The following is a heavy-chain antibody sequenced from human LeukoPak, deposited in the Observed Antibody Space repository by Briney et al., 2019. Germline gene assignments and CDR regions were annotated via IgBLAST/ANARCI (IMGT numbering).Heavy chain of an antibody. CDR2: ISGSGGST. CDR3: VRDRDSTGYYDY. J-gene: IGHJ4*02. V-gene: IGHV3-23*01. CDR1: GFTFSSYA. D-gene: IGHD3-22*01. Sequence: PGGSLRLSCAASGFTFSSYAMSWVRQAPGKGLEWVSAISGSGGSTYYADSVKGRFTISRDNSKNTLYLQTNSLRAEDTALYYCVRDRDSTGYYDYWGQGTLVTVSS.